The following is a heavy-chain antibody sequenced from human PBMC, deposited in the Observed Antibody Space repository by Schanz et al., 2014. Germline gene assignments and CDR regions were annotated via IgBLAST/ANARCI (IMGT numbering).Heavy chain of an antibody. J-gene: IGHJ6*03. CDR1: GLIFSTYT. CDR3: ARPSDSSWYMDV. D-gene: IGHD2-21*02. Sequence: EVQLVESGGGLVRPGGSLRLSCTTSGLIFSTYTLNWVRQAPGKGLEWISYISFSGNTIYYADSVKGRFTISRDNAKNSVFLQMNSLRAEDTAVYYCARPSDSSWYMDVWGRGTTVTVSS. V-gene: IGHV3-48*01. CDR2: ISFSGNTI.